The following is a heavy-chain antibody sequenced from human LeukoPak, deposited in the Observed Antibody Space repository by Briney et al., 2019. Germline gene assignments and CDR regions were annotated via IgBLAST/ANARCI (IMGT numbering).Heavy chain of an antibody. D-gene: IGHD2-21*02. V-gene: IGHV3-66*01. CDR2: IYSGGST. J-gene: IGHJ4*02. CDR1: GFTVSYNY. CDR3: ARDCGGDCYLGY. Sequence: GGSLRLSCAASGFTVSYNYMSWVRHAPGKGLEWVSVIYSGGSTYYADSVKGRFTISRDNSKNTLYLQMNSLRAEDTAVYYCARDCGGDCYLGYWGQGTLVTVSS.